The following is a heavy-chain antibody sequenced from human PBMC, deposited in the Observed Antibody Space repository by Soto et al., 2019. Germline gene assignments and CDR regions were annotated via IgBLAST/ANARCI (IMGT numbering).Heavy chain of an antibody. CDR3: ARRYGSCFDY. CDR1: GFTFSSYA. J-gene: IGHJ4*02. V-gene: IGHV4-34*01. D-gene: IGHD5-18*01. CDR2: INHSGST. Sequence: GSLRLSCAASGFTFSSYAMSWVRQPPGKGLEWIGEINHSGSTNYNPSLKSRVTISVDTSKNQFSLKLSSVTAADTAVYYCARRYGSCFDYWGQGTLVTVSS.